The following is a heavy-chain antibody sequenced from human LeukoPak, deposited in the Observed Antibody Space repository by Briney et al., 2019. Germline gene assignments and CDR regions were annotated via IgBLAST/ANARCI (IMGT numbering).Heavy chain of an antibody. CDR3: ARDDGGDFNDAFDI. D-gene: IGHD2-21*02. Sequence: KTGGSLRLSCAASGFTFSSYTLNWVRQAPGQGLGLVSSITITSNYIFYTDSVRGRFTISRDNAQNALDLQMKSLRAEDTAVYYCARDDGGDFNDAFDIWGQGTLVTVSS. CDR1: GFTFSSYT. CDR2: ITITSNYI. V-gene: IGHV3-21*01. J-gene: IGHJ3*02.